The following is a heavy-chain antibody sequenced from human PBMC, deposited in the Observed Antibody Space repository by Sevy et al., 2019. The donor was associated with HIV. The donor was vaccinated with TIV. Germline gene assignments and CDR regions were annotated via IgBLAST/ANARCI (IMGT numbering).Heavy chain of an antibody. Sequence: GGSLRLSCAASGFPFNDHALHWVRQVPGKGLEWVSGISWNSRNVGYADSVKGRFTISRDNANHFLYLEMNSLRPEDTAFYYCAKDINRGCDGINCYPYYNYFYGLDVWGQGTTVTVSS. CDR1: GFPFNDHA. CDR2: ISWNSRNV. J-gene: IGHJ6*02. D-gene: IGHD2-21*01. V-gene: IGHV3-9*01. CDR3: AKDINRGCDGINCYPYYNYFYGLDV.